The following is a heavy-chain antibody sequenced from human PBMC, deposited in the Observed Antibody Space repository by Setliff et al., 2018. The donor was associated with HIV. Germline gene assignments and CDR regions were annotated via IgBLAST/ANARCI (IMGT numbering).Heavy chain of an antibody. CDR3: AGCITGTTHWFDP. V-gene: IGHV4-38-2*01. D-gene: IGHD1-20*01. Sequence: ETLSLTCAVSGYSISSGYYWGWIRQPPGKGLEWIGNIYHSGSTYYNPSLKSRVTISVDTSKNQFSLKLSSVTAADTAVYYCAGCITGTTHWFDPWGQGTLVTVSS. J-gene: IGHJ5*02. CDR1: GYSISSGYY. CDR2: IYHSGST.